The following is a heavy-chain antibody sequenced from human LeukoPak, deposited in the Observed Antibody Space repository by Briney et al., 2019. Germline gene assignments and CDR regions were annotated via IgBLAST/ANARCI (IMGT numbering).Heavy chain of an antibody. D-gene: IGHD3-10*01. V-gene: IGHV4-39*01. CDR1: SDSISSSSYL. CDR2: IYSNGHI. J-gene: IGHJ4*02. CDR3: ARRHYGSGNIDS. Sequence: PSETLSLTCSVSSDSISSSSYLWVWVRQPPGKGLEWIGDIYSNGHISYNPSLKSRAAISVGTSKNQFSLNLSSVTAADTAVYYCARRHYGSGNIDSWGQGTLVTVSS.